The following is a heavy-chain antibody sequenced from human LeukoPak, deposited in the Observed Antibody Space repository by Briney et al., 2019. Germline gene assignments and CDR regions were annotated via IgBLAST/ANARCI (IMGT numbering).Heavy chain of an antibody. CDR1: GFTFSSYA. J-gene: IGHJ4*02. V-gene: IGHV3-23*01. CDR2: ISGSGGST. CDR3: AKAMYYYDSSGYVDY. D-gene: IGHD3-22*01. Sequence: GGSLRLSCAASGFTFSSYAMSWVRQAPGKGLEWVSAISGSGGSTYYADSVKGRFTISRDNSKNTLYLQMNSLRAEDTAVYYCAKAMYYYDSSGYVDYWGQGTLVTVSS.